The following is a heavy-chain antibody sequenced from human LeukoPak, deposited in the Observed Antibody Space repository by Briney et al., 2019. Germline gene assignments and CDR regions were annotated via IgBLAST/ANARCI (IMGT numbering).Heavy chain of an antibody. V-gene: IGHV3-21*03. J-gene: IGHJ2*01. CDR1: GFTFSSYS. CDR2: ISSSSSYI. Sequence: PGGSLRLSCAASGFTFSSYSMNWVRQAPGKGLEWVSSISSSSSYIYYADSVKGRFTISRDNAKNSLYLQMNSLKTEDTAVYYCTRGDYYDSSGYYFDHWYFDLWGRGTLVTVSS. CDR3: TRGDYYDSSGYYFDHWYFDL. D-gene: IGHD3-22*01.